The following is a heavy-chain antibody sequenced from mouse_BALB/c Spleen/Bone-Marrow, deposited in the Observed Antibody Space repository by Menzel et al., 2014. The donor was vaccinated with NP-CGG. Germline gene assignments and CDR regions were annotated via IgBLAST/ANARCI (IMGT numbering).Heavy chain of an antibody. CDR3: TRREGAYYGNYVGYFDY. CDR1: GYTFTSYW. J-gene: IGHJ2*01. Sequence: LQQSGFELVRPGASVKLSCKASGYTFTSYWMHWVRQRHGQGLEWIGNIYPGSGRTYYDEKFKNKVSLTVDTSSSTAYMRLSSLTSEDSAVYYCTRREGAYYGNYVGYFDYWGQGTTRTVSS. V-gene: IGHV1S22*01. CDR2: IYPGSGRT. D-gene: IGHD2-10*01.